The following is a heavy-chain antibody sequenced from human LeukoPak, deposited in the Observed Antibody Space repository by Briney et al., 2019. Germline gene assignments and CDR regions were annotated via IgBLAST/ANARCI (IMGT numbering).Heavy chain of an antibody. CDR1: GFTFSIYE. CDR3: ARALHYGSGSYLDY. CDR2: ISSSGYTI. Sequence: GGSLRLSCAASGFTFSIYEMNWVRQAPGKGLEWVSYISSSGYTIYYADSVKGRFTISRDNAKNSLYLQMNSLRAEDTGIYYCARALHYGSGSYLDYWGQGTLVIVSS. D-gene: IGHD3-10*01. V-gene: IGHV3-48*03. J-gene: IGHJ4*02.